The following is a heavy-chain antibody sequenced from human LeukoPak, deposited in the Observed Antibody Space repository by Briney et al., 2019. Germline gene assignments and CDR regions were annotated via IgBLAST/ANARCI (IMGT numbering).Heavy chain of an antibody. V-gene: IGHV4-30-4*01. CDR1: GGSISSGDYY. CDR2: IYYSGST. Sequence: PSQTLSLTCTVSGGSISSGDYYWSWIRQPPGKGLEWIGYIYYSGSTYYNPSLKSRVTISVDTSKNQFSLELSSVTAADTAVYYCARAGYYGSGSYGDFDPWGQGTLVTVSS. J-gene: IGHJ5*02. D-gene: IGHD3-10*01. CDR3: ARAGYYGSGSYGDFDP.